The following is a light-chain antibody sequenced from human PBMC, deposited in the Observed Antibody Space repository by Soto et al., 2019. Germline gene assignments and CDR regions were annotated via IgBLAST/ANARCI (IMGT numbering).Light chain of an antibody. CDR2: DAS. CDR1: QRVSSY. V-gene: IGKV3-11*01. Sequence: EILLTQSPATLSLSPGERATLSCRASQRVSSYLAWYQQKPGKAPRLLIYDASNRATGIPARLSGSGSGTVFTLTIRSLEPEDFAVYYCQQRSDWPTFGQGTKV. J-gene: IGKJ1*01. CDR3: QQRSDWPT.